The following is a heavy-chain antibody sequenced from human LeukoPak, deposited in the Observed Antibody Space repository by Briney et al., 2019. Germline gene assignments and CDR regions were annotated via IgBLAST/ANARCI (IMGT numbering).Heavy chain of an antibody. CDR3: ARAGDYDFWSGYYRGYYYYGMDV. D-gene: IGHD3-3*01. J-gene: IGHJ6*02. CDR2: ISYDGSKE. V-gene: IGHV3-30-3*01. CDR1: GFSFSNFA. Sequence: GGSLRLSCAASGFSFSNFAMHWVRQAPGKGLEWVALISYDGSKEYYADSVKGRFTISRDDSDNTLFLQMNSLGPEDTSVYYCARAGDYDFWSGYYRGYYYYGMDVWGQGTTVTVSS.